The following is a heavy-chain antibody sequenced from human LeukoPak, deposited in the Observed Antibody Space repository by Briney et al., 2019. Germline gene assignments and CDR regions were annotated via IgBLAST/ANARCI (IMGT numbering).Heavy chain of an antibody. J-gene: IGHJ4*02. CDR3: ARVKSPGVYSSSPFDY. V-gene: IGHV3-21*01. Sequence: GGSLRLSCAASGFTFSSYSMNWVRQAPGKGLEWVSSISSSSSYIYYADSVKGRFTISRDNAKNSLYLQMNSLRAEDAAVYYCARVKSPGVYSSSPFDYWGQGTLVTVSS. CDR2: ISSSSSYI. D-gene: IGHD6-13*01. CDR1: GFTFSSYS.